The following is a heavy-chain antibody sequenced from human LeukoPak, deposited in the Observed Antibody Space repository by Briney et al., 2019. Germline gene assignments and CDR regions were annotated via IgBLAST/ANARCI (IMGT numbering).Heavy chain of an antibody. CDR1: GGSFSGYY. V-gene: IGHV4-34*01. CDR2: INHSGST. Sequence: SETLSLTCAVYGGSFSGYYWSWIRQPPGKGLEWIGEINHSGSTNCNPSLKSRVTTSVDTSKNQFSMKLSSVTAADTAVYYCARDETTPLPGAYWGQGTLVTVSS. CDR3: ARDETTPLPGAY. D-gene: IGHD4-17*01. J-gene: IGHJ4*02.